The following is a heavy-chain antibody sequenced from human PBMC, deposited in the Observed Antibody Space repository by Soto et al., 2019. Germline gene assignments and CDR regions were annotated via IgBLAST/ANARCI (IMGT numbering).Heavy chain of an antibody. Sequence: GGSLRLSCAASGFTVSSNYMSWVRQAPGKGLEWVSVIYSGGSTYYDESVKGRFTISRDNSKNTLYLQMNSLRAEDTAVYYCARDGHPHDAFDIWGQGTMVTVSS. CDR1: GFTVSSNY. CDR3: ARDGHPHDAFDI. J-gene: IGHJ3*02. CDR2: IYSGGST. V-gene: IGHV3-66*01.